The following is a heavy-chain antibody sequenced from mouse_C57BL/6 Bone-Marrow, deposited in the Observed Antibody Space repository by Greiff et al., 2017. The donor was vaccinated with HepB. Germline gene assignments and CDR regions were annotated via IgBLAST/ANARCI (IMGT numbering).Heavy chain of an antibody. CDR2: ISDGGSYT. V-gene: IGHV5-4*01. CDR3: ARDRDYYGSRVFYWYFDV. Sequence: EVMLVESGGGLVKPGGSLKLSCAASGFTFSSYAMSWVRQTPEKRLEWVATISDGGSYTYYPDNVKGRFTISRDNAKNNLYLQMSHLKSEDTAMYYCARDRDYYGSRVFYWYFDVWGTGTTVTVSS. D-gene: IGHD1-1*01. CDR1: GFTFSSYA. J-gene: IGHJ1*03.